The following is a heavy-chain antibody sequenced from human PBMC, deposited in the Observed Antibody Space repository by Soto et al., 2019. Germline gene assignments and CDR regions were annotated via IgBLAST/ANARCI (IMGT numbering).Heavy chain of an antibody. J-gene: IGHJ6*03. CDR2: INSDGSST. Sequence: GGSLRLSCAASGFTFSSYWMLWVRQAPGKGLVWVSRINSDGSSTSYADSVKGRFTISRDNAKNTLYLQMNSLRAEDTAVYYCARDNYDFWSGYYTLYYYYYMDVWGKGTTVTVSS. CDR1: GFTFSSYW. D-gene: IGHD3-3*01. V-gene: IGHV3-74*01. CDR3: ARDNYDFWSGYYTLYYYYYMDV.